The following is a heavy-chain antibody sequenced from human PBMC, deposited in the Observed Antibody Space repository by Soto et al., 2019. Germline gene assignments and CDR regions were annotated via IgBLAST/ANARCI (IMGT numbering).Heavy chain of an antibody. D-gene: IGHD1-26*01. CDR2: INHSGSA. Sequence: QVQLQQSGAGLLKPSETLSLTCDVYCGAFSGYIWSWIRQTPGKGLQWIGQINHSGSANYNPSLMSRVTISVHTSNSQFSLELNSVTAADTAVYYCARGISSGSHYSGSWYYFDSWGQGTQVTASS. CDR1: CGAFSGYI. CDR3: ARGISSGSHYSGSWYYFDS. V-gene: IGHV4-34*01. J-gene: IGHJ4*02.